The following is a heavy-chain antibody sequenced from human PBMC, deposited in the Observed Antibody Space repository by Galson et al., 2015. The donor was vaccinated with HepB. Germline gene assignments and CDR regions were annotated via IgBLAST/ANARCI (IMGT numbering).Heavy chain of an antibody. CDR1: GFTFSSYS. J-gene: IGHJ4*02. V-gene: IGHV3-21*01. CDR2: ISSSSSYI. CDR3: ARDSYSPLHSYYFDF. D-gene: IGHD1-26*01. Sequence: SLRLSCAASGFTFSSYSMNWVRQAPGKGLEWVSSISSSSSYIYYADSVKGRFTISRDNAKNSLYLQMNSLRAEDTAVYYCARDSYSPLHSYYFDFWGQGTLVTVSS.